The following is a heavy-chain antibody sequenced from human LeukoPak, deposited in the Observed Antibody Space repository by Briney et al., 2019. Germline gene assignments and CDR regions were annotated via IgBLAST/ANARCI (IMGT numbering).Heavy chain of an antibody. J-gene: IGHJ4*02. D-gene: IGHD3-22*01. V-gene: IGHV1-46*01. CDR3: ATPYDSSGYYNY. Sequence: ASVKVSCKSSRYTFTSYFIHWVRQAPGQGLEWMGIINPSGSNTNYAQKFQGRVTMTRDTSTSTVYMELSSLSSDDTAVYYCATPYDSSGYYNYWGQGTLVTVSS. CDR1: RYTFTSYF. CDR2: INPSGSNT.